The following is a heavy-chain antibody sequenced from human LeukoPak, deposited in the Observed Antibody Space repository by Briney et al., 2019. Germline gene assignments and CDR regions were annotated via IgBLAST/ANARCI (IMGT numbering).Heavy chain of an antibody. Sequence: TGGSLRLSCAASGFTFSSYAMSWVRQAPGKGLEWVSAISGSGGSTYYADSVKGRFTISRDNSMNTLYLQMNSLRAEDTAVYYCAKDYSGYDPSFDYWGQGTLVTVSS. CDR1: GFTFSSYA. V-gene: IGHV3-23*01. CDR3: AKDYSGYDPSFDY. CDR2: ISGSGGST. J-gene: IGHJ4*02. D-gene: IGHD5-12*01.